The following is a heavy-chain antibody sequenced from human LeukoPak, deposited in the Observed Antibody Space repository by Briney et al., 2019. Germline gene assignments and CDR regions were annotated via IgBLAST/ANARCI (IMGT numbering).Heavy chain of an antibody. Sequence: ASVKVSRKASGYTFTGYYMHWVRQAPGQGLEWMGWINPNSGGTNYAQKFQGRVTMTRDTSISTAYMELSRLRSDDTAVYYCARDPVLLWFGERVYYMDVWGKGTTVTVSS. CDR3: ARDPVLLWFGERVYYMDV. CDR1: GYTFTGYY. CDR2: INPNSGGT. V-gene: IGHV1-2*02. D-gene: IGHD3-10*01. J-gene: IGHJ6*03.